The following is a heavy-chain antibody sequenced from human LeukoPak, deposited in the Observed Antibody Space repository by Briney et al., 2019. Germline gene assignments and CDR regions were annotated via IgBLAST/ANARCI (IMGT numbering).Heavy chain of an antibody. CDR2: IYSGGST. CDR3: ARARGVRGVGNYYGMDV. Sequence: PGGSLRLSCAASGFTVSSNYMSWIRQAPGKGLEWVSVIYSGGSTYYADSVKGRFTISRHNSKNTLYLQMNSLRAEDTAVYYCARARGVRGVGNYYGMDVWGQGTTVTVSS. J-gene: IGHJ6*02. D-gene: IGHD3-10*02. V-gene: IGHV3-53*04. CDR1: GFTVSSNY.